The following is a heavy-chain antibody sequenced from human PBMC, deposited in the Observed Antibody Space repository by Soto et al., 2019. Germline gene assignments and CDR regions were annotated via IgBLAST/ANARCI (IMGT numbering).Heavy chain of an antibody. J-gene: IGHJ5*02. V-gene: IGHV4-39*01. CDR3: ARQAVSDDYGDL. CDR1: GGSISSSSYY. CDR2: IYYSGST. D-gene: IGHD4-17*01. Sequence: QLQLQESGPGLVKPSETLSLTCTVSGGSISSSSYYWGWIRKPPVKGLEWIGSIYYSGSTYYNPSLKSRVPISVDTSKNQFPLKRSSVTAADTAVYYCARQAVSDDYGDLWGQGTLVTVSS.